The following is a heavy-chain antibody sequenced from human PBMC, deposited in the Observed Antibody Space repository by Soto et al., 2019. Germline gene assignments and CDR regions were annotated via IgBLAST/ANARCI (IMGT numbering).Heavy chain of an antibody. Sequence: GGSLRLSCAASGFTFSTYTMTWVRQAPGKGLEWVSAISGGDGTNTFYADSVKGRFTISRDNSKKTLYLQMNRLRAEDTAVYYCAKLYYYGSGRDFDIWGQGTMVTVSS. CDR2: ISGGDGTNT. J-gene: IGHJ3*02. D-gene: IGHD3-10*01. V-gene: IGHV3-23*01. CDR1: GFTFSTYT. CDR3: AKLYYYGSGRDFDI.